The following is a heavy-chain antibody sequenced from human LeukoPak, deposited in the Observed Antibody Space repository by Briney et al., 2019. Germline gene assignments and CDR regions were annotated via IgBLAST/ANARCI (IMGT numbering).Heavy chain of an antibody. CDR2: ISSSGSTI. D-gene: IGHD2-15*01. Sequence: GGSLRLSCAASGFTFSDYYMSWIRQAPGKGLEWASYISSSGSTIYYADSVKGRFTISRDNAKNSLYLQMNSLRAEDTAVYYCARGARRPYCSGGSCYSGYDYWGQGTLVTVSS. J-gene: IGHJ4*02. CDR1: GFTFSDYY. CDR3: ARGARRPYCSGGSCYSGYDY. V-gene: IGHV3-11*01.